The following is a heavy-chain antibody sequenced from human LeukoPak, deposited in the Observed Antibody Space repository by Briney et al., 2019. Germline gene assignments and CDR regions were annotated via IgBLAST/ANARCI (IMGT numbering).Heavy chain of an antibody. CDR3: TRDDLPFSWAAAGMGDY. CDR2: ISGSGGST. CDR1: GFTFSSYA. D-gene: IGHD6-13*01. Sequence: PGGSLRLSCAASGFTFSSYAMSWVRQAPGKGLEWVSAISGSGGSTYYADSVKGRFTISRDNSKNTLYLQMNSLRAEDTAVYYCTRDDLPFSWAAAGMGDYWGQGTLVTVSS. J-gene: IGHJ4*02. V-gene: IGHV3-23*01.